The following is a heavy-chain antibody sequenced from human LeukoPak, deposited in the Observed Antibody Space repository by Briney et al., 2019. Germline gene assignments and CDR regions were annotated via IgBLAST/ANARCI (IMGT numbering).Heavy chain of an antibody. CDR2: TYYSGNT. CDR1: GGSINAYY. V-gene: IGHV4-59*01. J-gene: IGHJ5*02. CDR3: ARVLGLMEWLFDP. Sequence: SETLSLTCTVSGGSINAYYWSWLRQTPGKGLEWIGHTYYSGNTNYNPSLTSRVSISIHTSKKQFSLELNSVTAADTAVYYCARVLGLMEWLFDPWGQGILVTVSS. D-gene: IGHD3-3*01.